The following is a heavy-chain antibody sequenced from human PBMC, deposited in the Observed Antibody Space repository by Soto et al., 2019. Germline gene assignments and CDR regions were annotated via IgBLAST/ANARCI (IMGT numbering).Heavy chain of an antibody. Sequence: SETLSLTCAVSGYSISSGYYWGWIRQPPGKGLEWIGSIYHSGSTYYNPSLKSRVTISVDTSKNQFSLKLSSVTAADTAVYYCARDRYYDSSGYSDAFDIWGEGTMVTVSS. CDR2: IYHSGST. CDR1: GYSISSGYY. D-gene: IGHD3-22*01. V-gene: IGHV4-38-2*02. CDR3: ARDRYYDSSGYSDAFDI. J-gene: IGHJ3*02.